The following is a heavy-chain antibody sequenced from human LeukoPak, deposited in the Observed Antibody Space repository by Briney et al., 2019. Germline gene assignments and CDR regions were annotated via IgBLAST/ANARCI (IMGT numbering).Heavy chain of an antibody. CDR1: GFTFSSYT. J-gene: IGHJ4*02. CDR2: ISNSNSSI. Sequence: GGSLRLSCAASGFTFSSYTMHWIRQAPGKGLEWVSSISNSNSSIFYADSVKGRFTVSRDNAKDSLYLQMNSLRAEDTAVYYCARALTTLTYEGYWGQGTLVTVSS. D-gene: IGHD1-1*01. V-gene: IGHV3-21*01. CDR3: ARALTTLTYEGY.